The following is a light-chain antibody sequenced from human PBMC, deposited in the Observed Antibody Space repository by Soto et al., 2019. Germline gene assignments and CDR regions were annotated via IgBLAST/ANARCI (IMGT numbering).Light chain of an antibody. V-gene: IGKV3-20*01. Sequence: ELVLTQSPGTLSLSPGERATLSCSASQSVSSSYLAWHQQIPGQAPRLLIYVASSSATGSPDRFSGSGSGTDFTLNISRLEPEDFAVYYCHQYDSSPLTFGGGTKVEIK. J-gene: IGKJ4*01. CDR2: VAS. CDR1: QSVSSSY. CDR3: HQYDSSPLT.